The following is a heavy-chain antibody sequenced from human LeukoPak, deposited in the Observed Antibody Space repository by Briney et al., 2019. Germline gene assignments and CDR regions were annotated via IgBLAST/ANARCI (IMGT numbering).Heavy chain of an antibody. Sequence: PSETLSLTCTVSGGSISSSSYYWGWIRQPPGKGLEWIGYIYYSGSTYYNPSLKSRVTISVDTSKNQFSLKLSSVTAADTAVYYCARAYDFWSGYSKDVAQLDYWGQGTLVTVSS. CDR2: IYYSGST. CDR3: ARAYDFWSGYSKDVAQLDY. V-gene: IGHV4-30-4*08. CDR1: GGSISSSSYY. J-gene: IGHJ4*02. D-gene: IGHD3-3*01.